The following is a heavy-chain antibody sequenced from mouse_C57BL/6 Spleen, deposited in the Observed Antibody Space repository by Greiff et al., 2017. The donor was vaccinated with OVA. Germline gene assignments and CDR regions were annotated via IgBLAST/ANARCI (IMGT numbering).Heavy chain of an antibody. CDR3: ARSYYYGSSYYFDY. D-gene: IGHD1-1*01. Sequence: VQLQQSGPELVKPGASVKISCKASGYAFSSSWMNWVKQRPGKGLEWIGRIYPGDGDTNYNGKFKGKATLTADKSSSTAYMQLSSLTSEDSAVYFCARSYYYGSSYYFDYWGQGTTLTVSS. CDR2: IYPGDGDT. J-gene: IGHJ2*01. V-gene: IGHV1-82*01. CDR1: GYAFSSSW.